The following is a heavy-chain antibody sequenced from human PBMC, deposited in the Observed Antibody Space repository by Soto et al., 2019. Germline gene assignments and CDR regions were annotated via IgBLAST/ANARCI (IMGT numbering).Heavy chain of an antibody. CDR3: ARVRKNYFDS. CDR2: IYHSGST. CDR1: GGSISSGGYS. Sequence: SETLSLTCTVSGGSISSGGYSWSWIRQPPGKGLEWIGYIYHSGSTYYNPSLKSRVTISVDTSKNQFSLKLSSLTAADTAVYYCARVRKNYFDSWGQGIRVTVSS. V-gene: IGHV4-30-2*01. J-gene: IGHJ4*02.